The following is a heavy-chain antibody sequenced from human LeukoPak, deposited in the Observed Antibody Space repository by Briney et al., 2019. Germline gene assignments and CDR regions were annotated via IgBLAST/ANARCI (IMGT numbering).Heavy chain of an antibody. Sequence: SETLSLTCTVSGGSISSYYWSWIRQPPGKGLEWIGYIYYSGSTNYNPSLKSRVTISVDTSKNQFSLKLSSVTAADTAVYYCARGGYDILTGYYPFDYWGQGTLVTVSS. V-gene: IGHV4-59*08. CDR3: ARGGYDILTGYYPFDY. D-gene: IGHD3-9*01. CDR2: IYYSGST. J-gene: IGHJ4*02. CDR1: GGSISSYY.